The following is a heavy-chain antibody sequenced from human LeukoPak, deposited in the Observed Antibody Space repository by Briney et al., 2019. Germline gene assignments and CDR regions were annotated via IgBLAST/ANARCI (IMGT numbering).Heavy chain of an antibody. V-gene: IGHV4-39*01. J-gene: IGHJ4*02. Sequence: SETLSLTCSVSGVSISSSNSYWGWIRQPPGKGLEWIGSIYYTGNTYYNASVKSQVSISIDTSKNQFSLRLTSVTAADTAVYFCARQTGSGLFLLPGGQGTLVTVSS. CDR1: GVSISSSNSY. CDR3: ARQTGSGLFLLP. D-gene: IGHD3/OR15-3a*01. CDR2: IYYTGNT.